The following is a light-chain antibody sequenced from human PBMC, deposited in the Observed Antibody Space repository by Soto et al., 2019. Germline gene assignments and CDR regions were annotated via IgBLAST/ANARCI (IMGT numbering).Light chain of an antibody. Sequence: EIVLTQSPGTLSLSPGERATLSCRASQSVSSSLAWYQQKTGQAPRLLISGASSRATGIPARFSGSGSGTEFTLTISSLQSEDFAVYYCQQYNNWPPWTFGQGTKVDIK. CDR1: QSVSSS. V-gene: IGKV3D-15*01. J-gene: IGKJ1*01. CDR3: QQYNNWPPWT. CDR2: GAS.